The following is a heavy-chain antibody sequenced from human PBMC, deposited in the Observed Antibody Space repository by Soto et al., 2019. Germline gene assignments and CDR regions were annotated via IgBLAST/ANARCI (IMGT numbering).Heavy chain of an antibody. CDR2: ISYSGST. J-gene: IGHJ4*02. CDR3: ARAHTSGYVFLAY. V-gene: IGHV4-59*01. D-gene: IGHD5-18*01. Sequence: SETLSLTCTVSGDSINSYFWSWIRRPPGKGLEWIGYISYSGSTTYSPSLSSRLTISIDTSKNQFSLKLSSVTAADTAVYYCARAHTSGYVFLAYWGQGALVTVSS. CDR1: GDSINSYF.